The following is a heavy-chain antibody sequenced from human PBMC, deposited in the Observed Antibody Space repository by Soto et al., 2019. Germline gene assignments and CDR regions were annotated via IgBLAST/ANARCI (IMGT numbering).Heavy chain of an antibody. CDR3: AREFQDIVVVVAAHDAFDI. CDR1: GYTFTNNA. J-gene: IGHJ3*02. Sequence: ASVKVSCKASGYTFTNNAIHWVRQAPGQGLEWMGWISAYNGNTNYAQKLQGRVTMTTDTSTSTAYMELRSLRSDDTAVYYCAREFQDIVVVVAAHDAFDIWGQGTMVT. D-gene: IGHD2-15*01. V-gene: IGHV1-18*01. CDR2: ISAYNGNT.